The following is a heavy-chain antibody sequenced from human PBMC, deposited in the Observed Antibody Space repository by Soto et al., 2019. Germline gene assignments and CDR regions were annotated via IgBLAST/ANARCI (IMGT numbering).Heavy chain of an antibody. CDR3: ARGGYDTSGQTFIGWGPDC. Sequence: HVQLQESGPGPVTPSQTLSLSCTVSGVSITSGSYYWTWVRQSPGKGLEWIGYRYYSGNTYYNPSLNSRATIPVDTSKNQFFLKLTSVTAADTAVYYCARGGYDTSGQTFIGWGPDCWGQGTLVTVSS. CDR1: GVSITSGSYY. V-gene: IGHV4-30-4*01. J-gene: IGHJ4*02. CDR2: RYYSGNT. D-gene: IGHD3-22*01.